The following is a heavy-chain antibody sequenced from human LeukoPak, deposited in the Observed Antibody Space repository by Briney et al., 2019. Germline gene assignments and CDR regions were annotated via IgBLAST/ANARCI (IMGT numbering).Heavy chain of an antibody. J-gene: IGHJ4*02. CDR3: AKDLGIQVWENYRDY. Sequence: PGGSLRLSCAASGFNFNIYAMSWVRQAPGKGLEWVSAFSGGGGSTYYADSVKGRFTISRDNSKNTLYLQMNSLRAEDTAVYYCAKDLGIQVWENYRDYWGQGTLVTVSS. D-gene: IGHD5-18*01. CDR1: GFNFNIYA. CDR2: FSGGGGST. V-gene: IGHV3-23*01.